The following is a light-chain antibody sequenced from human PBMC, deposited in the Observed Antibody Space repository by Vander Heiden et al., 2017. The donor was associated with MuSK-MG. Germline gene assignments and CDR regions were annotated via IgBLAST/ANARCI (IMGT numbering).Light chain of an antibody. CDR3: QAGDSSTVVV. CDR1: KLGDKY. CDR2: QDS. J-gene: IGLJ2*01. V-gene: IGLV3-1*01. Sequence: SYELTQPPSVSVSPGQTASITCSGDKLGDKYACWYQQKPGQAPVLVIYQDSKRPSGITARFSVSNSGNTATLTISGTQAMDEADYYCQAGDSSTVVVFGGGTKLTVL.